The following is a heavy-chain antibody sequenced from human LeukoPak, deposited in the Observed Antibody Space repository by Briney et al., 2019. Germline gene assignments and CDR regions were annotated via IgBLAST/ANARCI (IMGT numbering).Heavy chain of an antibody. D-gene: IGHD3-22*01. CDR3: ARNYYDSSGYYYPFNYYYYYYMDV. V-gene: IGHV3-21*01. CDR1: GFTFSSYS. J-gene: IGHJ6*03. Sequence: GGSLRLSCAASGFTFSSYSMNWVRQAPGKGLGWVSSISSSSSYIYYADSVKGRFTISRDNAKNSLYLQMNSLRAEDTAVYYCARNYYDSSGYYYPFNYYYYYYMDVWGKGTTVTVSS. CDR2: ISSSSSYI.